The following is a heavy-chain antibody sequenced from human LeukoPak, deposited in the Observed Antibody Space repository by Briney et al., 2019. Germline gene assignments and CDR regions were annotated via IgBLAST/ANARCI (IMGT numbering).Heavy chain of an antibody. CDR1: GFPFSSYS. Sequence: QPGGSLRLSCAASGFPFSSYSMNWVRQAPGKGLEWVSAISGSGGSTYYADSVKGRFTISRDNSKNTLYLQMNSLRAEDTAVYYCAKVGIAAAGFFDYWGQGTLVTVSS. CDR3: AKVGIAAAGFFDY. V-gene: IGHV3-23*01. CDR2: ISGSGGST. J-gene: IGHJ4*02. D-gene: IGHD6-13*01.